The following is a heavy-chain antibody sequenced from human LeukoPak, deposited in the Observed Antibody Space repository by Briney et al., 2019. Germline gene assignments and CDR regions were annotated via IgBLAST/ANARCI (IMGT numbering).Heavy chain of an antibody. CDR3: TRVGYVDEGIDY. Sequence: GGSLRLSCVASGFPFSSYWMTWVRQAPGKGLEWVANIKQDGSKKSYVDSVKGRFTISRDNAKNSLYLQMNSLRAEDTAIYYCTRVGYVDEGIDYWGQGTLVTISS. J-gene: IGHJ4*02. CDR2: IKQDGSKK. CDR1: GFPFSSYW. D-gene: IGHD4-17*01. V-gene: IGHV3-7*04.